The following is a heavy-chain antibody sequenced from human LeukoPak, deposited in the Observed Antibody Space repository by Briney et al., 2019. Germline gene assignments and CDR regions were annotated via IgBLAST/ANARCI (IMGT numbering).Heavy chain of an antibody. CDR1: GFTFSSYA. V-gene: IGHV3-30*04. CDR2: ISYDGSNK. J-gene: IGHJ5*01. D-gene: IGHD1-1*01. CDR3: ARDCRLNCARQPGFDS. Sequence: GRSLRLSCAASGFTFSSYAMHWVRQAPGKGLEWVAVISYDGSNKYYADSVKGRFTISRDNAKNSLYLQLSSLRDEDTAVYYCARDCRLNCARQPGFDSWGQGTLVTVSS.